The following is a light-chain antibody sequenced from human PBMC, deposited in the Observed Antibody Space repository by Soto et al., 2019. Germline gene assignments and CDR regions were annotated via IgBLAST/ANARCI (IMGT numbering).Light chain of an antibody. J-gene: IGKJ5*01. CDR2: DAY. CDR1: QSFRGL. CDR3: QQRHMWPIT. V-gene: IGKV3-11*01. Sequence: EGVLTQSPVTVSLSPGERATLSCRASQSFRGLLAWYQQKPGQAPRVFIYDAYNRATGIPPRVSGSGSGTEFTLTISSLEPEDSEVYYCQQRHMWPITFGQGTRLEIK.